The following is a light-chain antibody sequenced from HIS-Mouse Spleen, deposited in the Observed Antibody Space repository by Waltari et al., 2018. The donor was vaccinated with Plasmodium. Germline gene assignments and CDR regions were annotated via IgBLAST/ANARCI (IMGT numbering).Light chain of an antibody. CDR3: QAWDSSTVV. V-gene: IGLV3-1*01. Sequence: SYELTQPPSVSVSPGQTASITCSGDKLGDKYACWYQQKPGQSPVRVIYQDSKRPSGIPERLSCSNSGNTATLTISGTQAMDEADYYCQAWDSSTVVFGGGTKLTVL. CDR1: KLGDKY. CDR2: QDS. J-gene: IGLJ2*01.